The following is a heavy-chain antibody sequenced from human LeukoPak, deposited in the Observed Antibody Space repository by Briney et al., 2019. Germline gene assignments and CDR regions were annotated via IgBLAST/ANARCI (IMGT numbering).Heavy chain of an antibody. CDR2: INPYSGGT. D-gene: IGHD1-26*01. CDR3: ATMGATNFDH. J-gene: IGHJ4*02. Sequence: GASVKVSCKASGYTFTDYYIHWVRQAPGQGLEWLGWINPYSGGTSYAQNFQGRVTMTRDTSIRTAYMEVSRLRSDDTAVYYCATMGATNFDHWGQGTLVTVSS. CDR1: GYTFTDYY. V-gene: IGHV1-2*02.